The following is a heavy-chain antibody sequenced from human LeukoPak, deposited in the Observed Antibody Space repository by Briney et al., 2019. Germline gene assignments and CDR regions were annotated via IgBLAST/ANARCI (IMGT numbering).Heavy chain of an antibody. CDR1: GGSFSGYY. D-gene: IGHD3-22*01. V-gene: IGHV4-34*01. CDR3: ARGSSGYDPPGY. Sequence: SETLSLTCAVYGGSFSGYYWSWIRQPPGKGLEWIGEINHSGSTNYNPSLKSRVTISVDTSKNQFSLKLSSVTAADTAVYYCARGSSGYDPPGYWGQGTLVTVSS. CDR2: INHSGST. J-gene: IGHJ4*02.